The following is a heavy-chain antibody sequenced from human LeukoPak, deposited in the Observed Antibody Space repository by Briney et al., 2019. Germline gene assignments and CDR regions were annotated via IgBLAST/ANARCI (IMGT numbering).Heavy chain of an antibody. V-gene: IGHV3-11*05. CDR2: ISTSGSYT. CDR1: GFIFSDHY. D-gene: IGHD5-12*01. Sequence: GGSPRLSCAASGFIFSDHYMSWIRQAPGKGLEWVSYISTSGSYTNYADSVKGRFTISRDSAKNSLYLQMNSLRADDTAMYYCAKEGYSGYYAFDIWGQGTMVTLSS. CDR3: AKEGYSGYYAFDI. J-gene: IGHJ3*02.